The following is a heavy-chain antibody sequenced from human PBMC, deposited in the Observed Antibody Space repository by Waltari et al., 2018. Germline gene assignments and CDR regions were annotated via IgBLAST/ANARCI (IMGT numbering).Heavy chain of an antibody. CDR2: MSSSSSYI. V-gene: IGHV3-21*01. CDR3: ARVSIVGATIDY. D-gene: IGHD1-26*01. CDR1: GFTFSSYS. Sequence: EVQLVESGGGLVKPGGSLRLSCAAYGFTFSSYSMNWVRQAPGKGLERVSSMSSSSSYIYCADSVKGRFTSSRDNAKNSLYLQMNSLRAEDTAVYYCARVSIVGATIDYWGQGTLVTVSS. J-gene: IGHJ4*02.